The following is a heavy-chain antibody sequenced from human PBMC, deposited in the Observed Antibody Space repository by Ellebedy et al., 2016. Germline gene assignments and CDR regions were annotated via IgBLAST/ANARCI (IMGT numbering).Heavy chain of an antibody. CDR3: ARGDSYGPEFDY. D-gene: IGHD5-18*01. V-gene: IGHV3-30-3*01. Sequence: GESLKISXAASGFTFSSYAMHWVRQAPGKGLEWVAVISYDGSNKYYADSVKGRFTISRDNSKNTLYLQMNSLRAEDTAVYYCARGDSYGPEFDYWGQGTLVTVSS. CDR2: ISYDGSNK. CDR1: GFTFSSYA. J-gene: IGHJ4*02.